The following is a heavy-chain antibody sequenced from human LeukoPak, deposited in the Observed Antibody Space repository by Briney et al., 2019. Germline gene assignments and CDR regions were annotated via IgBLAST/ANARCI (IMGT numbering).Heavy chain of an antibody. Sequence: GRSLRPSCAASGFTFSSYGMHWVRQAPGKGLEWVAVIWYDGSNKYYADSVKGRFTISRDNSKNTLYLQMNSLRAEDTAVYYCARDDLGIAAAANWFDPWGQGTLVTVSS. CDR3: ARDDLGIAAAANWFDP. CDR2: IWYDGSNK. V-gene: IGHV3-33*01. J-gene: IGHJ5*02. D-gene: IGHD6-13*01. CDR1: GFTFSSYG.